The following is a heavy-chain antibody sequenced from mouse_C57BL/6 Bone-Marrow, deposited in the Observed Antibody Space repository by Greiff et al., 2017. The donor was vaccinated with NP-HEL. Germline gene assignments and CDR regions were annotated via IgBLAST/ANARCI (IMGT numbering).Heavy chain of an antibody. V-gene: IGHV5-12*01. D-gene: IGHD1-1*01. CDR2: ISNGGGST. CDR3: ARDYYGSSLYAMDY. CDR1: GFTFSDYY. J-gene: IGHJ4*01. Sequence: EVQRVESGGGLVQPGGSLKLSCAASGFTFSDYYMYWVRQTPEKRLEWVAYISNGGGSTYYPDTVKGRFTISRDNANNTLYLQMSRLKSEDTAMYYCARDYYGSSLYAMDYWGQGTSVTVSS.